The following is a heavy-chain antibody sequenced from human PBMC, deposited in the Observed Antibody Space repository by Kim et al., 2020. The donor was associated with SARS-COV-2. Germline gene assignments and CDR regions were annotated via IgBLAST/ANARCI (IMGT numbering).Heavy chain of an antibody. J-gene: IGHJ6*02. CDR1: GFTFSDYY. CDR3: ARADGGWLQDNYYYGMDV. V-gene: IGHV3-11*01. D-gene: IGHD3-16*01. Sequence: GGSLRLSCAASGFTFSDYYMSWIRQAPGKGLEWVSYISSSGSTIYYADSVKGRFTISRDNAKNSLYLQMNSLRAEDTAVYYCARADGGWLQDNYYYGMDVWGQGTTVTVSS. CDR2: ISSSGSTI.